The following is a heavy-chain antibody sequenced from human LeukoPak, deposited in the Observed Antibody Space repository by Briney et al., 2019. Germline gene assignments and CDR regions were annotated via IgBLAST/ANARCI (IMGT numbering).Heavy chain of an antibody. J-gene: IGHJ4*02. Sequence: GGSLRLSCAASGFTFSTYEMNWVRQAPGKGLEWVSYISSSGSTMYYADSVKGRFTISSDNAKNSLYLQMNSLRAEDTAVYSCARLRVAGTDYDYWGQGTLVTVSS. CDR3: ARLRVAGTDYDY. D-gene: IGHD6-19*01. V-gene: IGHV3-48*03. CDR2: ISSSGSTM. CDR1: GFTFSTYE.